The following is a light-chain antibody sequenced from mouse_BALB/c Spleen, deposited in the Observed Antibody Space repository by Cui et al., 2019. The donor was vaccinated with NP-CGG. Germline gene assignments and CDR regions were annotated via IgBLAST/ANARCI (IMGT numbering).Light chain of an antibody. J-gene: IGLJ1*01. CDR3: TLGYTINWV. CDR1: TGAGTTSNY. Sequence: AVVTQESALTTSPGETVTLTCRSSTGAGTTSNYANWVQEKPDHLLPGLMGGTNNRTQGVQTNSSGPLIGSKAALTITGARTMNEAENFCTLGYTINWVFGGGTKLTVL. V-gene: IGLV1*01. CDR2: GTN.